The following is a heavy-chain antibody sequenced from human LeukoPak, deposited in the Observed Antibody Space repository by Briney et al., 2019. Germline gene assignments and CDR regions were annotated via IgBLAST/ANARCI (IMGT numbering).Heavy chain of an antibody. D-gene: IGHD2-15*01. CDR1: EFTFSSYS. Sequence: GGSLRLSCAASEFTFSSYSMNWVRQAPGKGLEWVSAISGSGGSTYYADSVKGRFTISRDNSKNTLYLQMNSLRAEDTAVYYCAKDGKYCSGGSCHYYYYYGMDVWGQGTTVTVSS. CDR2: ISGSGGST. CDR3: AKDGKYCSGGSCHYYYYYGMDV. J-gene: IGHJ6*02. V-gene: IGHV3-23*01.